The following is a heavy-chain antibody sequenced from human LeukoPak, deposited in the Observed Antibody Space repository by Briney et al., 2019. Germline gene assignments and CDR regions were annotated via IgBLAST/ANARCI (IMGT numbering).Heavy chain of an antibody. CDR1: GFTFSNYW. V-gene: IGHV3-7*01. D-gene: IGHD3-3*01. J-gene: IGHJ4*02. CDR3: ARVSAEWLLFY. CDR2: INQDGSEI. Sequence: GGSLRLSCAASGFTFSNYWMSWVRQAPGKGLEWLANINQDGSEIYYVDSVKGRFTISRDNAKNSLYLQMNSLRAEDTAVYYCARVSAEWLLFYWGQGTLVTVSS.